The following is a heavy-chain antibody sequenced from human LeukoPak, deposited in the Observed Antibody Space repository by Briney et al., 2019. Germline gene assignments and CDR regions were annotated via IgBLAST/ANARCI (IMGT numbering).Heavy chain of an antibody. CDR1: RFIFSSYP. J-gene: IGHJ4*02. V-gene: IGHV3-23*01. CDR2: ITSSGDSI. D-gene: IGHD1-26*01. CDR3: AKENPVGGTNYFDY. Sequence: GGSLRLSCAASRFIFSSYPMSWVRQAPGKGLEWVSAITSSGDSIYYADSVQGRFTISRDNSKNTLSLQMNTLRAEDTAVYYCAKENPVGGTNYFDYWGQGTLVTVSS.